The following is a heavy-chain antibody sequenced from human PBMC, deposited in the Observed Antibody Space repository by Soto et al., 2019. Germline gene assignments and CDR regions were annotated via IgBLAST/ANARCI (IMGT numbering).Heavy chain of an antibody. J-gene: IGHJ4*02. CDR1: GFTFSSYS. CDR2: ISSSSSAI. V-gene: IGHV3-48*01. Sequence: EVQLVESGGGLVQPGGSLRLSCAASGFTFSSYSMNWVRQAPGKGLEWVSYISSSSSAIYYADSVKGRVTISRDNAKNSLYLQMNSLRAEDTAVYYRASVWGSYRLDYWGQGTLVTVSS. D-gene: IGHD3-16*02. CDR3: ASVWGSYRLDY.